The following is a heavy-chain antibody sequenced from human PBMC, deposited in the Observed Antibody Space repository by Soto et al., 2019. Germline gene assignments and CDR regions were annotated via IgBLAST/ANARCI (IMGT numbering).Heavy chain of an antibody. Sequence: ASVKVSCKASGYTFASYYMHWVRQAPGQGLEWMGIINPSGGSTTYAQKFQGRVTMTRDTSTSTVYMELSSLRSEDTAMYYCARVSYSGSSWFPFEYWGQGTLVTVSS. V-gene: IGHV1-46*01. J-gene: IGHJ4*02. CDR1: GYTFASYY. CDR2: INPSGGST. CDR3: ARVSYSGSSWFPFEY. D-gene: IGHD6-13*01.